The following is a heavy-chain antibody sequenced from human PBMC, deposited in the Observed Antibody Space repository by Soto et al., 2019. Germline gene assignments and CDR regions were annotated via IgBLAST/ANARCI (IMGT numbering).Heavy chain of an antibody. CDR3: AREREGNPYYYDSSGYYSRRRTFDY. CDR2: INPNSGGT. V-gene: IGHV1-2*04. Sequence: EWMGWINPNSGGTNYAQKFQGWVTMTRDTSISTAYMELSRLRSDDTAVYYCAREREGNPYYYDSSGYYSRRRTFDYWGQGTQVTVSS. J-gene: IGHJ4*02. D-gene: IGHD3-22*01.